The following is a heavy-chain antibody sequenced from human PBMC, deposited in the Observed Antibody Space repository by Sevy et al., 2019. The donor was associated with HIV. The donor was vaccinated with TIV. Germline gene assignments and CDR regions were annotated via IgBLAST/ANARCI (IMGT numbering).Heavy chain of an antibody. V-gene: IGHV3-33*01. J-gene: IGHJ6*02. CDR3: ARGPLRYCSSTSCYEGDYYYYGMDV. Sequence: GSLRLSCAASGFTFSNYGIHWVRQAPGKGLEWVAVTWYDGNNKNYTDSVKGRFTISRDNSKKTLYLQVNSLRAEETAVYYCARGPLRYCSSTSCYEGDYYYYGMDVWGQGTTVTVSS. D-gene: IGHD2-2*01. CDR1: GFTFSNYG. CDR2: TWYDGNNK.